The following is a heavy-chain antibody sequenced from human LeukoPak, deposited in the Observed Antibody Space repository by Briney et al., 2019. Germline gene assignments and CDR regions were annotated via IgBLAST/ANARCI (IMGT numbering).Heavy chain of an antibody. CDR1: GGSFSGYY. D-gene: IGHD3-22*01. CDR3: ASRRSVGYYYDSSGYQRDY. Sequence: PSETLSLTCAVYGGSFSGYYWSWIRQPPGKGLEWIGEINHSGSTNYNPSLKSRVTISVDTSKNQFSLKLSSVTAADTAVYYCASRRSVGYYYDSSGYQRDYWGQGTLVTVSS. V-gene: IGHV4-34*01. CDR2: INHSGST. J-gene: IGHJ4*02.